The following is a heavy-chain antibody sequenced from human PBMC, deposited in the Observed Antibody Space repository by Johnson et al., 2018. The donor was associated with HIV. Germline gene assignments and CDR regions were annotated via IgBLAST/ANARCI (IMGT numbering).Heavy chain of an antibody. CDR2: INWNGGRI. D-gene: IGHD3-22*01. J-gene: IGHJ3*01. Sequence: EVQLVESGGGLVQPGGSLRLSCAASGFTFDDYGMSWVRQAPGKGLEWVSGINWNGGRIGYADSVKGRFTISRDNSKNTLYLQMNSLRAEDTAVYYCARGSRYTYDNDDAYLLHAFDFWGQGTMVTVSS. CDR1: GFTFDDYG. CDR3: ARGSRYTYDNDDAYLLHAFDF. V-gene: IGHV3-20*04.